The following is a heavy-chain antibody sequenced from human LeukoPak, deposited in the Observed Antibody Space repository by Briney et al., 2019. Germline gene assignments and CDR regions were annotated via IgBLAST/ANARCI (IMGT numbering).Heavy chain of an antibody. CDR1: GDSVSSNSAA. CDR3: ARVLEESTILEWLLEPYYYYYYGMDV. J-gene: IGHJ6*02. CDR2: TYYRSKWYN. D-gene: IGHD3-3*01. Sequence: SQTLSLTCAISGDSVSSNSAAWNWIRQSPSRGLEWLGRTYYRSKWYNDYAVSVKSRITINPDTSKNQFSLQLNSVTPEDTAVYYCARVLEESTILEWLLEPYYYYYYGMDVWGQGTTVTVSS. V-gene: IGHV6-1*01.